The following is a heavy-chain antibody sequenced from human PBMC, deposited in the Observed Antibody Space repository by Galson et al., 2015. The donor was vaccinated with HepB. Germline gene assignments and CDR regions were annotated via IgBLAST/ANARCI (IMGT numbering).Heavy chain of an antibody. Sequence: SVKVSCKASGGTFSSYAISWVRQAPGQGLEWMGRIIPILGIANYAQKFQGRVTITADKSTSTAYMELSSLRSEDTAMYYCARFRDGATSGWVVGYWGQGTLVTVSS. V-gene: IGHV1-69*04. CDR2: IIPILGIA. J-gene: IGHJ4*02. CDR3: ARFRDGATSGWVVGY. D-gene: IGHD2-15*01. CDR1: GGTFSSYA.